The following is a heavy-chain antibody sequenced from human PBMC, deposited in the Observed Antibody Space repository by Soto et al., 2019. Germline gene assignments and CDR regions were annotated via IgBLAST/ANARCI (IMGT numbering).Heavy chain of an antibody. CDR2: IYSGGST. V-gene: IGHV3-66*01. Sequence: GGSLRLSCAASGFTVSSNYMSWVRQAPGKGLEWVSVIYSGGSTYYADSVKGRFTISRHNSKNTLYLQMNSLRAEDTAVYYCARGRRDLTGDTLFDYWGQGTLVTVSS. J-gene: IGHJ4*02. CDR1: GFTVSSNY. D-gene: IGHD7-27*01. CDR3: ARGRRDLTGDTLFDY.